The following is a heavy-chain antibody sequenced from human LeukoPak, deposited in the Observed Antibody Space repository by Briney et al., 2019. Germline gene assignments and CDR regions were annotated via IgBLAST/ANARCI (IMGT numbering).Heavy chain of an antibody. CDR3: ARDGALAAAGNIDY. J-gene: IGHJ4*02. CDR2: IYHSGST. CDR1: GGSISSYY. D-gene: IGHD6-13*01. V-gene: IGHV4-59*12. Sequence: NPSETLSLTCTVSGGSISSYYWSWIRQPPGKGLEWIGYIYHSGSTYYNPSLKSRVTISVDRSKNQFSLKLSSVTAADTAVYYCARDGALAAAGNIDYWGQGTLVTVSS.